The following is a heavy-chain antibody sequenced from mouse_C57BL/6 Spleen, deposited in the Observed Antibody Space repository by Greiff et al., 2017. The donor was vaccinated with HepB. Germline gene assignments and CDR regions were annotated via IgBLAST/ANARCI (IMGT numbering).Heavy chain of an antibody. CDR2: IDPSDSYT. Sequence: QLQQPGAELVMPGASVKLSCKASGYTFTSYWKHWVKQRPGQGLEWIGEIDPSDSYTNYNQKFKGKSTLTVDKSSSTAYMQLSSLTSEDSAVYYCARGGLRGYYAMDYWGQGTSVTVSS. CDR1: GYTFTSYW. D-gene: IGHD2-4*01. CDR3: ARGGLRGYYAMDY. V-gene: IGHV1-69*01. J-gene: IGHJ4*01.